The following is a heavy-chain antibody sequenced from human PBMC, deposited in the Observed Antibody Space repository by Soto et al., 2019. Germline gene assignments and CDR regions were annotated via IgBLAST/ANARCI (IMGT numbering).Heavy chain of an antibody. J-gene: IGHJ3*01. Sequence: GGSLRLSCAASGFTFSSYGMSWVRQAPGRGLEWVSIIYADGTTYYADSVKGRFTISRDNSRRTLHLQMDSLRAEDAAVYFCVRRSITATTNGGAFDVWGQGTVVTVSS. D-gene: IGHD1-20*01. CDR2: IYADGTT. CDR1: GFTFSSYG. CDR3: VRRSITATTNGGAFDV. V-gene: IGHV3-53*01.